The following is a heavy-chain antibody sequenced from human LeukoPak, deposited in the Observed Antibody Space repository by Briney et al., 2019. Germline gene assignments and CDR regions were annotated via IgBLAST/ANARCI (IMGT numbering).Heavy chain of an antibody. J-gene: IGHJ4*02. CDR3: AKDRAYYSDSSGYYLVRAYDY. D-gene: IGHD3-22*01. CDR1: GFTFSSYA. Sequence: GGSLRLSCAASGFTFSSYAMTWVRRAPGKGLEWVSGISGSGGSTFYADSVKGRFTISRDNSKNTLYLQMNSLRAEDTAVYYCAKDRAYYSDSSGYYLVRAYDYWGQGTLVTVSS. CDR2: ISGSGGST. V-gene: IGHV3-23*01.